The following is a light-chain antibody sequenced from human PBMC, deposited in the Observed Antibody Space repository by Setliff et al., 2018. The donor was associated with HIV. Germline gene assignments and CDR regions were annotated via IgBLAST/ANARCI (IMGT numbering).Light chain of an antibody. CDR1: SSDVGGYNY. Sequence: QSALAQPRSVSGSPGQSVTISCTGTSSDVGGYNYVSWYHQHPGKAPKLMISDVSKRPSGVPDRFSGSKSGNTASLTISGLQAEDKADYYCCSYAVNAYVFGAGTKVTVL. CDR2: DVS. V-gene: IGLV2-11*01. J-gene: IGLJ1*01. CDR3: CSYAVNAYV.